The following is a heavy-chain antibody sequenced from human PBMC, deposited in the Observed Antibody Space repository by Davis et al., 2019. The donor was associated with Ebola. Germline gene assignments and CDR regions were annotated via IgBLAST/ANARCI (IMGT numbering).Heavy chain of an antibody. CDR1: GFTFSSYA. Sequence: PGGSLRLSCAASGFTFSSYAMHWVRQAPGKGLEWVAVISYDGSNKYYADSVKGRFTISRDNSKNTLYLQMNSLRAEDTAVYYCAKIAVAGSLPCYWGQGTLVTVSS. CDR2: ISYDGSNK. V-gene: IGHV3-30-3*02. D-gene: IGHD6-19*01. J-gene: IGHJ4*02. CDR3: AKIAVAGSLPCY.